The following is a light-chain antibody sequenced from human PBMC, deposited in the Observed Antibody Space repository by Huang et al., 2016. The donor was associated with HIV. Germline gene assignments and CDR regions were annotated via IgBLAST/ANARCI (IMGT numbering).Light chain of an antibody. CDR2: DTS. CDR1: QSVGSY. V-gene: IGKV3-11*01. CDR3: QQRSTWPLT. J-gene: IGKJ4*01. Sequence: EVVLTQSPSILSLSLGGTGIISCKASQSVGSYVAWYQQRPGQSPRLLLYDTSNRAAGIPSRFSGSGSGTDFTLTISGLESEDLGVFYCQQRSTWPLTFGGGTKLA.